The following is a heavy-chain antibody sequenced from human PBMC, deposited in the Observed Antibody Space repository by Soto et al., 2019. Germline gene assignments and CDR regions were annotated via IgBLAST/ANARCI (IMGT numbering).Heavy chain of an antibody. CDR2: IIPLFGTA. J-gene: IGHJ4*02. D-gene: IGHD5-12*01. Sequence: QVQLVQSGAEVKKPGSSVKVSCKASGSTFSRFAISWVRQAPGQGLEWMGGIIPLFGTANYAQKFQGRVTITADKSTSTAYMELSSLRSEDTAVYYCARKGGGYGHYYFDYWGQGTLVTVSS. CDR1: GSTFSRFA. V-gene: IGHV1-69*06. CDR3: ARKGGGYGHYYFDY.